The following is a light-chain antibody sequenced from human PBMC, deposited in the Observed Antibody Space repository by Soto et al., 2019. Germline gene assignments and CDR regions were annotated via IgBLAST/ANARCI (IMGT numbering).Light chain of an antibody. CDR1: SSNIGGNS. V-gene: IGLV1-51*01. CDR2: DDG. CDR3: GSWDSSLSAYV. J-gene: IGLJ1*01. Sequence: QSVLTQPPSVSAAPGQRVTISCSGSSSNIGGNSVSWYQQLPGTAPKLLIYDDGKRPSGIPDRFSGSKSGTSATLGITGFQTGDEADYYCGSWDSSLSAYVFGTGTKVT.